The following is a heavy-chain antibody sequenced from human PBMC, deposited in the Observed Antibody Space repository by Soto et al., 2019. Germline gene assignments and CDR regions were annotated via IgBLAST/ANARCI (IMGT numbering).Heavy chain of an antibody. CDR2: ISTTRNYT. D-gene: IGHD2-21*01. Sequence: GGSQRLSCIVSGFTFSDHFMAWVRQAPGKGLEWVSDISTTRNYTKYADPVKGRFSMSRDNARNSVYLQMNRLRADDTAVYYCARVSRDYHLYYFDYWGQGALVTVSS. CDR3: ARVSRDYHLYYFDY. V-gene: IGHV3-11*06. J-gene: IGHJ4*02. CDR1: GFTFSDHF.